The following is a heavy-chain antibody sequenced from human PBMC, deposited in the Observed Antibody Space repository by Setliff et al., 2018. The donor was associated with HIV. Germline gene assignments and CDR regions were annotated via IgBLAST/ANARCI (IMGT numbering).Heavy chain of an antibody. Sequence: PGGSLRLSCAASGFTFSSHWMSWIRQAPGKGLEWVASIKKDGSAIYFADSVKGRFTISRDNAKTSLYLEMNSLRAEDTALYYCTRDYRTSNWFDPWGHGTLVTVSS. D-gene: IGHD3-16*02. CDR1: GFTFSSHW. V-gene: IGHV3-7*03. CDR3: TRDYRTSNWFDP. CDR2: IKKDGSAI. J-gene: IGHJ5*02.